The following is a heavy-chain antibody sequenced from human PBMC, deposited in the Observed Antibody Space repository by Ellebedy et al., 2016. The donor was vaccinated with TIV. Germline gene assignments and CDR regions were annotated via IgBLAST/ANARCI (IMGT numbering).Heavy chain of an antibody. J-gene: IGHJ4*02. CDR3: AKAPQGVAGIYYFDS. V-gene: IGHV3-30*02. CDR2: IRYDGSNT. CDR1: GFSFSSYG. D-gene: IGHD6-19*01. Sequence: PGGSLRLSCAASGFSFSSYGMHWVRQAPGKGLEWVAFIRYDGSNTYSADSVKSRFTISRDDSQSTLYLQMNSLTTDDTAVYYCAKAPQGVAGIYYFDSWGQGTLVTVSS.